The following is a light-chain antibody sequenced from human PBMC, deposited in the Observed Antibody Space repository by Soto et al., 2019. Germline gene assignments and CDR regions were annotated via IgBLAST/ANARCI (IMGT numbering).Light chain of an antibody. CDR3: SSYTSSIS. Sequence: QSALTQPASVSGSPGQSITISCTGTSSDVGGYNYVSWYQQHPGKAPKLMIYDVNTQPSGVSNRFSGSKSGNTASLTISGLQAEDEADYYCSSYTSSISFGGGTKLTVL. J-gene: IGLJ2*01. CDR1: SSDVGGYNY. V-gene: IGLV2-14*01. CDR2: DVN.